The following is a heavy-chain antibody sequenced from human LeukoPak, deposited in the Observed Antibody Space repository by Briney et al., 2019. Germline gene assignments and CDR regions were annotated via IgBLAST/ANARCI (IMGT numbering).Heavy chain of an antibody. CDR3: ERGVYRGYGMDV. D-gene: IGHD4-11*01. V-gene: IGHV1-2*02. Sequence: ASVKVSCKASGYTFTGYYMHWVRQAPGQGLEWMGWINPNSGGTNYAQKFQGRVTMTRDTSISTAYMELSRLRSDDTAVYYCERGVYRGYGMDVWGQGTTVTVSS. CDR1: GYTFTGYY. J-gene: IGHJ6*02. CDR2: INPNSGGT.